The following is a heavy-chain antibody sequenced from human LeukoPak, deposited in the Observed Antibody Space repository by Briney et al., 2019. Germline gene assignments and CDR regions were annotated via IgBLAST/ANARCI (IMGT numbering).Heavy chain of an antibody. CDR2: IYYSGST. CDR1: GGSISSGDYY. CDR3: AREEMDMITFGGAGVDY. V-gene: IGHV4-30-4*01. J-gene: IGHJ4*02. D-gene: IGHD3-16*01. Sequence: SETLSLTCTVSGGSISSGDYYWSWIRQPPGKGLEWIGYIYYSGSTYYNPSLKSRVTISVDTSKNQFSLKPSSVTAADTAVYYCAREEMDMITFGGAGVDYWGQGTLVTVSS.